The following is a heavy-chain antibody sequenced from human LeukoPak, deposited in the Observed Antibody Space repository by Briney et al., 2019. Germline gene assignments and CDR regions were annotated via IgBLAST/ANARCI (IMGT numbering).Heavy chain of an antibody. CDR1: GFTFSRYW. Sequence: GGSLRLSCAASGFTFSRYWMSWVRQAPGKGLEWVANIKHDGSEKFYVDSVKGRFTISRDNAKNSLYLQMNSLRAEDTALYYCAKDPNQWLVPQAFDIWGQGTMVTVSS. CDR3: AKDPNQWLVPQAFDI. D-gene: IGHD6-19*01. CDR2: IKHDGSEK. V-gene: IGHV3-7*03. J-gene: IGHJ3*02.